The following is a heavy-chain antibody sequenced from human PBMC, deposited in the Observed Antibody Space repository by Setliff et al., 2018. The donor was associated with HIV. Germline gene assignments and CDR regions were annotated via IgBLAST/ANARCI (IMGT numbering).Heavy chain of an antibody. CDR1: GFTFSSYS. Sequence: GGSLRLSCAASGFTFSSYSMTWVRQAPGKGLEWVSSIRTDGDATYYADSVKGRFTISRDNSKNTLYLQMNSLRAEDTAVYYCAKDGYSDYLNSYFDYWGQGTLVTVSS. CDR2: IRTDGDAT. V-gene: IGHV3-23*01. CDR3: AKDGYSDYLNSYFDY. J-gene: IGHJ4*02. D-gene: IGHD4-17*01.